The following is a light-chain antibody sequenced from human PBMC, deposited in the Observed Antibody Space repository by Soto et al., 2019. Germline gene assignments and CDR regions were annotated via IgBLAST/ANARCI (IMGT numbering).Light chain of an antibody. CDR1: QSIGSW. J-gene: IGKJ1*01. CDR3: QQYGSYSPWT. Sequence: DIQMTQSPTTRSASVGDRVTITCRASQSIGSWLAWYQQKPGKAPKLLIYKASTLESGVPSRFSGSGSGTEFMLTISSLQPDDFASYYCQQYGSYSPWTFGQGTKVEIK. CDR2: KAS. V-gene: IGKV1-5*03.